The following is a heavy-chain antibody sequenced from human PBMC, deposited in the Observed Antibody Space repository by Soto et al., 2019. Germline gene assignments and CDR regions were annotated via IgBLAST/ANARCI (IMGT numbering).Heavy chain of an antibody. CDR2: IDPSDSYA. V-gene: IGHV5-10-1*03. CDR3: GRVRVDKAEGWFDP. CDR1: GYSFTTDW. D-gene: IGHD5-12*01. Sequence: EVQLVQSGAEVKKPGESLRISCKGSGYSFTTDWITWVRQVPGKGLEWMGRIDPSDSYANYSPSFQGHVTMSADKSIRTAYLQWSSLKASDTAMYYCGRVRVDKAEGWFDPWGQGTLVTVSS. J-gene: IGHJ5*02.